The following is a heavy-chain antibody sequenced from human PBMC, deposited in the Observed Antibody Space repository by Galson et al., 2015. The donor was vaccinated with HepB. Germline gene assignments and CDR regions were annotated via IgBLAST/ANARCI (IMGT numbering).Heavy chain of an antibody. CDR3: ARGGTYYYDSAEHWFDP. V-gene: IGHV1-46*01. CDR2: INPSGGST. CDR1: GYTFTSYY. D-gene: IGHD3-10*01. J-gene: IGHJ5*02. Sequence: SVKVSCKASGYTFTSYYMHWVRQAPGQGLEWMGIINPSGGSTSYAQKFQGRVTMTRDTSTSTVYMELSSLRSEDTAVYYCARGGTYYYDSAEHWFDPWGQGTLVTVSS.